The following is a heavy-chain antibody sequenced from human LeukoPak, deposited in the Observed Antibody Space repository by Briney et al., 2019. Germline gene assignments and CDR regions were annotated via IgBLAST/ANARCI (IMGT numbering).Heavy chain of an antibody. Sequence: SVKVSCKASGGIFSSYAISWVRQAPGQGLEWMGGIIPIFGTANYAQKFQGRVTITADESTSTAYMELSSLISEDTAVYYCARTTGRMQLWLLSRADDTFDIWGQGKMVTVSS. CDR2: IIPIFGTA. J-gene: IGHJ3*02. V-gene: IGHV1-69*13. CDR1: GGIFSSYA. CDR3: ARTTGRMQLWLLSRADDTFDI. D-gene: IGHD5-18*01.